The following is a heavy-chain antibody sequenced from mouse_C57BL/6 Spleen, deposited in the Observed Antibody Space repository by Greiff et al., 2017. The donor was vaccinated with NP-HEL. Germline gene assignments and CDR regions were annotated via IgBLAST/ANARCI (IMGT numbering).Heavy chain of an antibody. Sequence: QVQLQQSGAELARPGASVKLSCKASGYTFTSYGISWVKQRTGQGLEWIGEIYPRRGNTYYNEKFKGKATLTADKSSSTAYMELRSLTSEDSAVYFCAIKDDYDGFDYWGPGTTLTVSS. V-gene: IGHV1-81*01. CDR3: AIKDDYDGFDY. CDR2: IYPRRGNT. J-gene: IGHJ2*01. D-gene: IGHD2-4*01. CDR1: GYTFTSYG.